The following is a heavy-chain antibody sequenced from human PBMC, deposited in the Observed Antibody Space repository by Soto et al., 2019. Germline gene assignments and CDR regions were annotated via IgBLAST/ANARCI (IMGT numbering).Heavy chain of an antibody. CDR2: TNHSGST. J-gene: IGHJ4*02. CDR1: GGSFSGYY. D-gene: IGHD3-16*01. Sequence: SETLSLTCAVYGGSFSGYYWNWIRQPPGKGLEWIGDTNHSGSTNYNPSLKSRVTISLDTPQNQFSLELNSVSAADTAVYYCVSGDAWGVLLAYWGQGALVTVSS. V-gene: IGHV4-34*01. CDR3: VSGDAWGVLLAY.